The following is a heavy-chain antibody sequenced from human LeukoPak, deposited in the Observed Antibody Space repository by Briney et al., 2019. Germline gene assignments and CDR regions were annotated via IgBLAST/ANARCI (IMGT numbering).Heavy chain of an antibody. CDR3: ARMGNPATVTADY. J-gene: IGHJ4*02. V-gene: IGHV4-59*01. CDR1: GGSISSYY. CDR2: IYYSGST. Sequence: SETLSLTCTVSGGSISSYYWSWIRQPPGKGLEWIGYIYYSGSTNYNPSLKSRVTISVDTSKNQFSLKLSSVTAADTAVYYCARMGNPATVTADYWGQGTLVTVSS. D-gene: IGHD4-17*01.